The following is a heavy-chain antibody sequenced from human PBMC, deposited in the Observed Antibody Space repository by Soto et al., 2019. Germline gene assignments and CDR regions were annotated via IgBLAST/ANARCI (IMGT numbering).Heavy chain of an antibody. V-gene: IGHV4-34*01. Sequence: KTSETLSLTCAVYGWSFSGYYWSWIRQPPGKGLEWIGEINHSGSTNYNPSLKSRVTISVDTSKNQLSLKLSSVTAADTAVYYCARKVAYAWDYWGQGTLVTVSS. CDR2: INHSGST. CDR3: ARKVAYAWDY. J-gene: IGHJ4*02. D-gene: IGHD2-8*02. CDR1: GWSFSGYY.